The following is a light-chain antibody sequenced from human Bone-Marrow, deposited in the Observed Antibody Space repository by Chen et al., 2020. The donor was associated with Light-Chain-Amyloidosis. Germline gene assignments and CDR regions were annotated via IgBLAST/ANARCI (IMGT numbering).Light chain of an antibody. CDR1: DLPTKY. CDR2: RDT. CDR3: QSADSSGTYEVI. J-gene: IGLJ2*01. V-gene: IGLV3-25*03. Sequence: SYELPQPPSVSVSPGQTARITCSGDDLPTKYAYWYQQKPGQAPVLVIHRDTERPSGISERFSGSSSGTTATLTISGVQAEDEAHYHCQSADSSGTYEVIFGGGTKLTVL.